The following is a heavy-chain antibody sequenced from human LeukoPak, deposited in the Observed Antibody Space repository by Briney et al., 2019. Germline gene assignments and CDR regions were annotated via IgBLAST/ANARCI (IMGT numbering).Heavy chain of an antibody. Sequence: PGVSLRLSCAASGFTFSSYAMSWVRQAPGKGLEWVSYISSSSSTIYYADSVKGRFTISRDNAKNSLYLQMNSLRDEDTAVYYCARDLGYLSYSVGMDVWGQGTTVTVSS. CDR1: GFTFSSYA. CDR3: ARDLGYLSYSVGMDV. V-gene: IGHV3-48*02. J-gene: IGHJ6*02. D-gene: IGHD3-10*01. CDR2: ISSSSSTI.